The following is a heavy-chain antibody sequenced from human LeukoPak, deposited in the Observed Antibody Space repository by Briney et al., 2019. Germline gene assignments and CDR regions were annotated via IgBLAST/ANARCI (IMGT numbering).Heavy chain of an antibody. CDR2: ISPYVGNT. Sequence: GASVKVSCKASGYTFTNYGISWVRQAPGQGLEWMGWISPYVGNTNYAQKFQGRVTMTTDTSTSTAYMELRSLRPDDTAVYYCASGIQLWSDDYWGQGTLVTVSS. V-gene: IGHV1-18*01. CDR3: ASGIQLWSDDY. J-gene: IGHJ4*02. D-gene: IGHD5-18*01. CDR1: GYTFTNYG.